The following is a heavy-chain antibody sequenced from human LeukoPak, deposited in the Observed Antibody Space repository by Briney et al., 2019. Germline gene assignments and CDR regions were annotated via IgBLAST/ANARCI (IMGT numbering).Heavy chain of an antibody. CDR1: GDSISRYY. CDR2: IYNGGII. Sequence: PSETLSLTCTVSGDSISRYYWSWIRQPAGKGLEWIGRIYNGGIIAYNPSLKSRVTMSIDTSNNQFSLRLRFVTAADTAVYYCASSLGYCSGGSCYGRYYYMDVWGKGTTVTISS. CDR3: ASSLGYCSGGSCYGRYYYMDV. V-gene: IGHV4-4*07. J-gene: IGHJ6*03. D-gene: IGHD2-15*01.